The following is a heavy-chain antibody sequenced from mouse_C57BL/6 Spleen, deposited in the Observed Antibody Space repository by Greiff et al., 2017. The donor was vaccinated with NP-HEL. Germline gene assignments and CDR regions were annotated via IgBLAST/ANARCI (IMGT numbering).Heavy chain of an antibody. J-gene: IGHJ2*01. CDR2: IYPRDGST. CDR3: ERLRTIYYDDGGDFDY. D-gene: IGHD2-4*01. V-gene: IGHV1-78*01. CDR1: GYTFTDHT. Sequence: VQLQQSDAELVKPGASVKISCKVSGYTFTDHTIHWMKQRPEQGLEWIGYIYPRDGSTKYNEKFKGKATLTADKSSSTAYMQLNSLTSEDSAVYFCERLRTIYYDDGGDFDYWGQGTTLTVSS.